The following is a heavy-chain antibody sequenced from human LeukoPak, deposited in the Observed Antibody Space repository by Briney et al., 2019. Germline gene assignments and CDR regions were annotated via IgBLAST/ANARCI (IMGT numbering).Heavy chain of an antibody. CDR1: GYTFTSYD. CDR3: ARAKAMVRGVINYWFDP. Sequence: ASVKVSCKASGYTFTSYDINWVRQATGQGLEWMGWMNPNSGNTNYAQKLQGRVTMTTDTSTSTAYMELRSLRSEDTAVYYCARAKAMVRGVINYWFDPWGQGTLVTVSS. V-gene: IGHV1-8*02. CDR2: MNPNSGNT. J-gene: IGHJ5*02. D-gene: IGHD3-10*01.